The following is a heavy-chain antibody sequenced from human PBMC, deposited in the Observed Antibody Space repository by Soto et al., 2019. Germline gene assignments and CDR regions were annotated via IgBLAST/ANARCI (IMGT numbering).Heavy chain of an antibody. D-gene: IGHD4-4*01. J-gene: IGHJ4*02. CDR3: ARDVQYHFDY. Sequence: QVQLVESGGGVVQPGRSLRLSCAASGFTFSSYAMHWVRQAPGKGLEWVAVISYDGSNKYYADSVKGRFTISRDNSKNTLYLQMNSLRAEDTAVYYCARDVQYHFDYWGQGTLVTVSS. CDR1: GFTFSSYA. CDR2: ISYDGSNK. V-gene: IGHV3-30-3*01.